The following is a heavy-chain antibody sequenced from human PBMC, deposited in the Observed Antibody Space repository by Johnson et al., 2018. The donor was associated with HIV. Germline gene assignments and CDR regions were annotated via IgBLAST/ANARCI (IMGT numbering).Heavy chain of an antibody. CDR2: IRYDGSNK. Sequence: VQLVESGGGVVQPGGSLRLSCAASGFTFSSYGMHWVRQAPGKGLEWVAFIRYDGSNKFYADSVKGRFTISRDKTKKTLYLQMNSLRVEDTAVYYCARAANVVLPAGTFDIWGQGTMVTVSS. V-gene: IGHV3-30*02. D-gene: IGHD2-2*01. CDR3: ARAANVVLPAGTFDI. J-gene: IGHJ3*02. CDR1: GFTFSSYG.